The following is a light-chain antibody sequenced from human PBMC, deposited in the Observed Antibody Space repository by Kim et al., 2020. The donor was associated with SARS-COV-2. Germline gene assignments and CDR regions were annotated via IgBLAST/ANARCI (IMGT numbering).Light chain of an antibody. J-gene: IGLJ3*02. CDR1: STDVGSYNR. V-gene: IGLV2-18*02. CDR2: EVS. Sequence: QSALTQPPSVSGSPGQSVTISCTGTSTDVGSYNRVSWYQQPPGTAPKLNICEVSNRPSGVPDRFSGSKSGNTASLTISGLQPEDEADYYCSSYTSSNTWVFGGGTKLTVL. CDR3: SSYTSSNTWV.